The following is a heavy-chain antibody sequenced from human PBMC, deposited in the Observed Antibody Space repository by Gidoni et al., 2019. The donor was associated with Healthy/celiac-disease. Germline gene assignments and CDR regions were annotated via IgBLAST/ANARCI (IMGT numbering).Heavy chain of an antibody. CDR2: IYYSGST. CDR3: ARQGRDDYGNNWFDP. V-gene: IGHV4-39*01. J-gene: IGHJ5*02. Sequence: QLQLQESGPGLVKPSETLSLTCTVSGGSITSSSYYWGWIRQPPGKGLEWIGSIYYSGSTYYNPSLKSRVTISVDTSKNQFSLKLSSVTAADTAVYYCARQGRDDYGNNWFDPWGQGTLVTVSS. CDR1: GGSITSSSYY. D-gene: IGHD4-17*01.